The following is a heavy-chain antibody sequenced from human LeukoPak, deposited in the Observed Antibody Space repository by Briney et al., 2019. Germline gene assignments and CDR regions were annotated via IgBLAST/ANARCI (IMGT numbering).Heavy chain of an antibody. CDR3: ARMGAIAGASANPDY. V-gene: IGHV4-59*01. J-gene: IGHJ4*02. Sequence: SETLSLNCTVSGGSISGYYWSWIRQPPGKGLEWIGYIYYSGTTDYSPSLRSRVTMSLDMSKNQFSLKLSSVTTADTAVYYCARMGAIAGASANPDYWGQGTLVSVSS. CDR2: IYYSGTT. D-gene: IGHD4/OR15-4a*01. CDR1: GGSISGYY.